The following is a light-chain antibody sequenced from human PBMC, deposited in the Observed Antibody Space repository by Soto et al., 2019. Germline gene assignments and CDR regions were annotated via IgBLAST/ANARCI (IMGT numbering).Light chain of an antibody. CDR3: QHYGSSYT. CDR2: GAS. J-gene: IGKJ2*01. Sequence: EIVLTQSPGTLSLSPGERATLSCRASQSVSSSYLAWYQQKPGQAPRLLIYGASSRATGIPDRFRGSWSGTDFTLTISRLEPEDFAVYYCQHYGSSYTFGQGTKLEIK. CDR1: QSVSSSY. V-gene: IGKV3-20*01.